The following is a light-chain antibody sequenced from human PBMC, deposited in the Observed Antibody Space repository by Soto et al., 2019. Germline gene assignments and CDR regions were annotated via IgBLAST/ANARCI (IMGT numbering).Light chain of an antibody. V-gene: IGLV2-14*01. CDR3: CAYAGLSTYV. Sequence: QSVLTQPASVSGSPGQSITISCTGTSSDVGDYNYVSWYQQVPGKAPKVMIYEVSNRPSGVSNRFSGSKSGITASLTISGLQAEDEADYHCCAYAGLSTYVFGTGTKVTVL. J-gene: IGLJ1*01. CDR2: EVS. CDR1: SSDVGDYNY.